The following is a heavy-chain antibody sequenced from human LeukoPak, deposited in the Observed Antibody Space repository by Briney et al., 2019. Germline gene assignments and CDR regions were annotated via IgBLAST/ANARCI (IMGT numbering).Heavy chain of an antibody. J-gene: IGHJ4*02. CDR2: ISESGTGT. V-gene: IGHV3-23*01. CDR1: GFTFSSYA. CDR3: AKDIAQGYTYGSIEQDY. D-gene: IGHD5-18*01. Sequence: GGSLRLSCAASGFTFSSYAMSWVRQAPGRGLEWVSAISESGTGTYYAEAVKGRFTISRDNSKNTLSLQMNSLRAEDTAIYYCAKDIAQGYTYGSIEQDYWGRGTLVTVSS.